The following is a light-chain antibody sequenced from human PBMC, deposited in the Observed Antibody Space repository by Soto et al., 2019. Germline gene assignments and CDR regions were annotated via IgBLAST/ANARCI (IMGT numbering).Light chain of an antibody. Sequence: DIQMTQSPSPLSASVGDRVTITCRASQSISTYLNWYQQKPGKAPNLLIYAASSLQSGVPSRFSGSGSGTDFTLTISSLQPEDFATYYCQQSYSTLPYTFGQGTRLEIK. CDR3: QQSYSTLPYT. J-gene: IGKJ2*01. V-gene: IGKV1-39*01. CDR1: QSISTY. CDR2: AAS.